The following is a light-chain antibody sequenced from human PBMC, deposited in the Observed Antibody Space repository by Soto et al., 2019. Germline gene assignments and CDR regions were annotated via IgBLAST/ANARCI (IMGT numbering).Light chain of an antibody. CDR1: QSFRSD. V-gene: IGKV3-15*01. Sequence: VLTQSPGTLSLSPGERATLSDSASQSFRSDLAWYQQRPVQSPRLLIYGASTRATGFPARFSGSGYGTELTLTISSLQYEDFEVYYCQQYNGSTITFGHGTRLEIK. CDR3: QQYNGSTIT. CDR2: GAS. J-gene: IGKJ5*01.